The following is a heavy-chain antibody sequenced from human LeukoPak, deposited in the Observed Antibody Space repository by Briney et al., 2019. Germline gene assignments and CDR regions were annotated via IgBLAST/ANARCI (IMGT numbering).Heavy chain of an antibody. D-gene: IGHD2-8*01. Sequence: VKVSCKASGGTFSSYAISWVRQAPGQGLEWMGGIIPIFGTANYAQKFQGRVTITTDESTSTAYMELRSLRSDDTAIYYCARGGSWCTDGVCYYYFDYWGQGTLVTVSS. V-gene: IGHV1-69*13. CDR1: GGTFSSYA. J-gene: IGHJ4*02. CDR2: IIPIFGTA. CDR3: ARGGSWCTDGVCYYYFDY.